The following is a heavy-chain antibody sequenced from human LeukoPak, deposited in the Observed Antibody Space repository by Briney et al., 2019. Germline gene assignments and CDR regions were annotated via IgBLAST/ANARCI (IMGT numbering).Heavy chain of an antibody. D-gene: IGHD3-22*01. V-gene: IGHV4-59*08. CDR1: GGSISSYY. CDR2: IYYSGSA. J-gene: IGHJ4*02. Sequence: SSETLSLTCTVSGGSISSYYWSWIRQPPGKGLEWIGYIYYSGSANYSPSLKSRVTISVDTSKNQFSLKLSSVTAADTAVYYCARLFDDYDSSGFSIDYWGQGTLVTVSS. CDR3: ARLFDDYDSSGFSIDY.